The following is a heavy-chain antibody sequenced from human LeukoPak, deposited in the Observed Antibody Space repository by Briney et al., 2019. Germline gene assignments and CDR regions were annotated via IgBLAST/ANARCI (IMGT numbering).Heavy chain of an antibody. J-gene: IGHJ6*03. V-gene: IGHV4-59*11. CDR1: GGSISSHF. CDR3: ARDHLPAAAPGYYMDV. CDR2: IYHSVST. D-gene: IGHD6-13*01. Sequence: SETLSLTCTVSGGSISSHFWSWIRQPPGKGLEWIGYIYHSVSTNYNPSLKSRVTMSVDTSKNQFSLKLSSVTAADTAVYYCARDHLPAAAPGYYMDVWGKGTSVTVSS.